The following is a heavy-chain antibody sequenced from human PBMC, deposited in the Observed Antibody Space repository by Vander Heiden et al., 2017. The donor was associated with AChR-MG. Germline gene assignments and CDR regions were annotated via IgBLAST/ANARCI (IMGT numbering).Heavy chain of an antibody. CDR2: IYYSGST. D-gene: IGHD5-18*01. J-gene: IGHJ4*02. V-gene: IGHV4-59*01. Sequence: QVQLQESGPGLVKPSETLSLTCTVSGGSISSYYWSWIRQPPGKGLEWIGYIYYSGSTNYNPSLKSRVTISVDTSKNQFSLKLSSVTAADTAVYYCARAPSGNTAKDYWGQGTLVTVSS. CDR3: ARAPSGNTAKDY. CDR1: GGSISSYY.